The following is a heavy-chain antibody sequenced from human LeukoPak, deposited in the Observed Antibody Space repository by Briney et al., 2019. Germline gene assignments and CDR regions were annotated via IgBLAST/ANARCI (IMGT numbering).Heavy chain of an antibody. CDR1: GGSFSGHY. D-gene: IGHD2-15*01. V-gene: IGHV4-34*01. CDR3: AESDSSQIPDH. Sequence: SETLTLTCAVSGGSFSGHYWSWIRQPPGKGLEWIGGINRSGGTVYNPSLKSRVTISADTSKKQFSLKLTSVTAADTAVYYCAESDSSQIPDHWGQGTLVTVSS. CDR2: INRSGGT. J-gene: IGHJ4*02.